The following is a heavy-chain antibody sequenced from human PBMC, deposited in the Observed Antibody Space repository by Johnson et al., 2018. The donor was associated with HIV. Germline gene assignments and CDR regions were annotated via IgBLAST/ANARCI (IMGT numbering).Heavy chain of an antibody. Sequence: VQLVESGGGLVQPGGSLRLSCAASGFIVSSNYINWVRQAPGKGLEWVSVIYSGGSTYYADSVKGRFTISRVNSKNTLYLQMNSLRAEDTAVYYCAKDRWVGVGDAFDIWGQGTMVTVSS. CDR2: IYSGGST. J-gene: IGHJ3*02. V-gene: IGHV3-66*01. D-gene: IGHD2-15*01. CDR1: GFIVSSNY. CDR3: AKDRWVGVGDAFDI.